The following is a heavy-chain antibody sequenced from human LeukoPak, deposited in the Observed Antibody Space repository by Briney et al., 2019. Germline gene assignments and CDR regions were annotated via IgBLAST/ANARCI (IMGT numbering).Heavy chain of an antibody. Sequence: ASVKVSCKASGGTFSSYAISWVRQAPGQGLEWMGGIIPIFGTVNYAQKFQGRVTITADKSTSTAYMELSSLRSEDTAVYYCARERTYYYDSSGYHYFDYWGQGTLVTVSP. CDR1: GGTFSSYA. V-gene: IGHV1-69*06. D-gene: IGHD3-22*01. CDR2: IIPIFGTV. J-gene: IGHJ4*02. CDR3: ARERTYYYDSSGYHYFDY.